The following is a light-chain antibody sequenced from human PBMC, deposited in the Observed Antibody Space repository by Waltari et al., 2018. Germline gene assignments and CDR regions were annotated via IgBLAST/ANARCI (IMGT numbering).Light chain of an antibody. Sequence: IQLTQSPSSLSASVGATVTITCRASQGISSSLAWYQQIPGKAPKLLIYAASTLQSGVPSRFSGSGSGPDFTLTISSLQPEDFATYYCQQLNSYPRTFGQGTKLEIK. J-gene: IGKJ2*01. CDR1: QGISSS. CDR3: QQLNSYPRT. V-gene: IGKV1-9*01. CDR2: AAS.